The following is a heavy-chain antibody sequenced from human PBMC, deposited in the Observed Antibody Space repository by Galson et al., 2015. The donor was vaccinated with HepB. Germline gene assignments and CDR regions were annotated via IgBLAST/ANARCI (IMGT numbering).Heavy chain of an antibody. CDR1: GYSFTSYW. V-gene: IGHV5-51*01. J-gene: IGHJ5*02. CDR2: VYPGDSDT. D-gene: IGHD1-26*01. CDR3: ARHGARKGVGATPGGGANWFDP. Sequence: QSGAEVKKPGESLKISCKGSGYSFTSYWIGWVRQMPGKGLEWMGIVYPGDSDTRYSPSFQGQVTISADKSISTAYLQWSSLKASDTAMYYCARHGARKGVGATPGGGANWFDPWGQGTLVTVS.